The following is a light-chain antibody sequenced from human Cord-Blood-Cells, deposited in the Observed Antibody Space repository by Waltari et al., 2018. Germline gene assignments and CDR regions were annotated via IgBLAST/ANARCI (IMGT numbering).Light chain of an antibody. CDR3: SSYTSSSTLV. J-gene: IGLJ3*02. CDR2: DVS. Sequence: QSALTQPASVSGSPGQSITISCTGTSSDVGGYNYVSWYQQHPGKAPKRMIYDVSNRLSGVSNRFSVSKSGNTASLTISGLQAEDEADYYCSSYTSSSTLVFGGGTKLTVL. V-gene: IGLV2-14*01. CDR1: SSDVGGYNY.